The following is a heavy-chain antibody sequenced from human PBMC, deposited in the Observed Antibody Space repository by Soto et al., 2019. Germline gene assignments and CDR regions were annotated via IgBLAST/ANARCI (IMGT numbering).Heavy chain of an antibody. D-gene: IGHD2-2*01. CDR1: GYTLTELS. CDR2: FDPEDGET. Sequence: GASVKVSCKVSGYTLTELSMHWVRQAPGKGLEWMGGFDPEDGETIYAQKFQGRVTMTEDTSTDTAYMELSSLRSEDTAVYYCASPMQVPAAMRHTNWFDPWGQGTLVTVSS. CDR3: ASPMQVPAAMRHTNWFDP. J-gene: IGHJ5*02. V-gene: IGHV1-24*01.